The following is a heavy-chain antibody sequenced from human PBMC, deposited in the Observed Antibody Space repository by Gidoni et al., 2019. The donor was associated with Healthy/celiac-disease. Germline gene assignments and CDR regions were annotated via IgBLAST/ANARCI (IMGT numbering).Heavy chain of an antibody. CDR2: ISAYNGNT. D-gene: IGHD3-3*01. J-gene: IGHJ4*02. Sequence: QVHLVQSGAEVKKPGASVKVSCKASGYTFTSYGISWVRQAPGQGLEWMGWISAYNGNTNSAQKLQGRVTMTTDTSTSTAYMELRSLRSDDTAVYYCARSGPVGLDDFWSGYRCDYWGQGTLVTVSS. CDR3: ARSGPVGLDDFWSGYRCDY. CDR1: GYTFTSYG. V-gene: IGHV1-18*01.